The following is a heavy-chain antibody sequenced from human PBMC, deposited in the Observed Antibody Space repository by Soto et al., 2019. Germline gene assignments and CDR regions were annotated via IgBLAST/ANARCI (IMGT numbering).Heavy chain of an antibody. D-gene: IGHD1-20*01. Sequence: GGSLRLSCSGSGFTFSSYWMSWVRQAPGKGMEWVANINQDGSGKYYGDSVRGRFTLSRDNAENALFLQMNSLRVEDTAVYYSLRVWYNEVWGYYFDYWGQGTLVTVSS. CDR2: INQDGSGK. J-gene: IGHJ4*02. CDR3: LRVWYNEVWGYYFDY. V-gene: IGHV3-7*01. CDR1: GFTFSSYW.